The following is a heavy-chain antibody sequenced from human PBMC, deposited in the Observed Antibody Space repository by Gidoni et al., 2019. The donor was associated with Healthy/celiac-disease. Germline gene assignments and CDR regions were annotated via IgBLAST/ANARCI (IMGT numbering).Heavy chain of an antibody. CDR2: ISYDGSSK. V-gene: IGHV3-30-3*01. D-gene: IGHD3-10*01. CDR1: GFIFSSYP. CDR3: ARDRVFSFDY. J-gene: IGHJ4*01. Sequence: QVHLVESGGGVVQPGRSLRLSCAASGFIFSSYPMHWVRQAPGKGLEWVALISYDGSSKYYADSVKGRFTFSRDNSKNTLFLQMNSLRPEDTAVYYCARDRVFSFDYWGHGTLVTVSS.